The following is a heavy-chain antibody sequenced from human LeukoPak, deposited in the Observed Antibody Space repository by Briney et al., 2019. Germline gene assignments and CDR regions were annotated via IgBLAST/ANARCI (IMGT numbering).Heavy chain of an antibody. Sequence: PGGSLRLSCAASGFTFSRYSMNWVRQAPGKGLEWVSSISGCSSYIYYAGSVKGKFTITRQNAKNSLNLKMNSLRAEDTAVDYCARAREGVVTLYYFDYWGQGTLVTVSS. D-gene: IGHD4-23*01. J-gene: IGHJ4*02. CDR2: ISGCSSYI. V-gene: IGHV3-21*01. CDR3: ARAREGVVTLYYFDY. CDR1: GFTFSRYS.